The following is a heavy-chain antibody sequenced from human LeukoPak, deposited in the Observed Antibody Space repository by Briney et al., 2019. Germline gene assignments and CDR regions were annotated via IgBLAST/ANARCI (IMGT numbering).Heavy chain of an antibody. Sequence: SETLSLTCAVYGGSFSGYYWSWIRQPPGKGLERIGEINHSGSTNYNPSLKSRVTISVDTSKNQFSLKLSSVTAADTAVYYCARERPYYDSSGYYYLGWFDPWGQGTLVTVSS. J-gene: IGHJ5*02. CDR2: INHSGST. CDR3: ARERPYYDSSGYYYLGWFDP. D-gene: IGHD3-22*01. V-gene: IGHV4-34*01. CDR1: GGSFSGYY.